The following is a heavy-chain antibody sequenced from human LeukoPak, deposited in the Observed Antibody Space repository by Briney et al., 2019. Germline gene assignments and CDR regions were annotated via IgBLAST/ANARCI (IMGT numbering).Heavy chain of an antibody. V-gene: IGHV4-39*01. CDR3: ARGSLTTVTTFDY. D-gene: IGHD4-17*01. CDR2: IYYSGST. CDR1: GGSISSSSYY. J-gene: IGHJ4*02. Sequence: SETLSLTCTVSGGSISSSSYYWGWIRQPPGKGLEWIGSIYYSGSTYYNPSLKSRVTISVDTSKNQFSLKLSSVTAADTAVYYCARGSLTTVTTFDYWGQGTLVTVSS.